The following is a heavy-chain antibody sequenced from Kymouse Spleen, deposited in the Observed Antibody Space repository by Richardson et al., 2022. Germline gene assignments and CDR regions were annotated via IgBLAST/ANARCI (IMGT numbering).Heavy chain of an antibody. CDR3: ARQGRELLGRDY. J-gene: IGHJ4*02. D-gene: IGHD1-26*01. CDR1: GGSISSSSYY. CDR2: IYYSGST. Sequence: QLQLQESGPGLVKPSETLSLTCTVSGGSISSSSYYWGWIRQPPGKGLEWIGSIYYSGSTYYNPSLKSRVTISVDTSKNQFSLKLSSVTAADTAVYYCARQGRELLGRDYWGQGTLVTVSS. V-gene: IGHV4-39*01.